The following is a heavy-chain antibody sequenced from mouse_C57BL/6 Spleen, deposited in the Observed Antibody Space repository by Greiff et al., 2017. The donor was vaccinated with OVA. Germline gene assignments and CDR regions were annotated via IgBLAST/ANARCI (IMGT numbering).Heavy chain of an antibody. CDR1: GFSLTSYA. V-gene: IGHV2-9-1*01. CDR3: ARNSLHYYGSSYDD. CDR2: IWTGGGT. Sequence: VMLVESGPGLVAPSQSLSITCTVSGFSLTSYAISWVRQPPGKGLEWLGVIWTGGGTNYNSALKSRLSISKDNSKSQVFLKMNSLQTDDTARYYGARNSLHYYGSSYDDWGQGTTLTVSS. D-gene: IGHD1-1*01. J-gene: IGHJ2*01.